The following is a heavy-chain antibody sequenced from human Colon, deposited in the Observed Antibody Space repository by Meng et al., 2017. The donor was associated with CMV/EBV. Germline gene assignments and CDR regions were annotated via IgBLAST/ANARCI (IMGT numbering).Heavy chain of an antibody. CDR2: ISYTGST. J-gene: IGHJ5*02. CDR1: GGSISSTNYF. D-gene: IGHD6-13*01. CDR3: ARDAATVGKRGWFDP. V-gene: IGHV4-39*07. Sequence: QLQLQESGPGLVEPAETLSLTCTVSGGSISSTNYFWGWIRQPPGKGLEWIGSISYTGSTYSNPSLKSRITISLDTSKNQFSLKLTSVTAADTAVYFCARDAATVGKRGWFDPWGQGTLVTVSS.